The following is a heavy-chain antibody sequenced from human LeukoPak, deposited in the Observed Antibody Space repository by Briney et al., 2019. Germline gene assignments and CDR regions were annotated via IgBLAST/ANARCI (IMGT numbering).Heavy chain of an antibody. CDR2: INLNSGGT. Sequence: ASVKVSCKASGYTFTGYYMHWVRQAPGQGLEWMGRINLNSGGTNYAQKFQGRVTMTTDTSMSTAYMELSRLTSDDTAVYYCARAGGRSWFDPWGQGTLVTVSS. CDR1: GYTFTGYY. V-gene: IGHV1-2*02. CDR3: ARAGGRSWFDP. J-gene: IGHJ5*02.